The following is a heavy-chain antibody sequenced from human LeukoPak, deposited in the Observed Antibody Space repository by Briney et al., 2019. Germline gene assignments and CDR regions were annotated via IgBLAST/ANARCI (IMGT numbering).Heavy chain of an antibody. CDR3: ARGPRRGYSYVQDFDY. D-gene: IGHD5-18*01. CDR1: GYTFTSYY. CDR2: INPSGGST. V-gene: IGHV1-46*01. Sequence: ASVKISCKASGYTFTSYYMHWVRQAPGQGLEWMGIINPSGGSTSYAQKFQGRVTMTRDTSTSTAYMELSSLRSEDTAVYYCARGPRRGYSYVQDFDYWGQGTLVTVSS. J-gene: IGHJ4*02.